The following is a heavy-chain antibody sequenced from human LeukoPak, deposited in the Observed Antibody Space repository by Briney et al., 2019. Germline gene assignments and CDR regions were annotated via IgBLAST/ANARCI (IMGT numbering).Heavy chain of an antibody. D-gene: IGHD2-15*01. V-gene: IGHV1-8*01. CDR3: ARGSVVVVAATYYYYGMDV. CDR2: MNPNSGNT. CDR1: GSTFTSYD. J-gene: IGHJ6*02. Sequence: ASVTLSFKSSGSTFTSYDINWVRQPPGPGLEWMGWMNPNSGNTGDAQKYQGRVTMTRNTSISTAYMELSSLRSEDTAVYYCARGSVVVVAATYYYYGMDVWGQGTTVTVSS.